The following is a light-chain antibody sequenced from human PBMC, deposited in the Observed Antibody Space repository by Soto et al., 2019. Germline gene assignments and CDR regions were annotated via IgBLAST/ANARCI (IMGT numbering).Light chain of an antibody. CDR1: QSVSSSY. V-gene: IGKV3-20*01. J-gene: IGKJ1*01. Sequence: EIVMTQSPATLSVSPGGRATPSCRASQSVSSSYLAWYQQKPGQAPRLLIYGASSRATGIPDRFSGSGSGTDFTLTISRLEPEDFAVYYCQQYGSSPSWTFGQGTKVDIK. CDR3: QQYGSSPSWT. CDR2: GAS.